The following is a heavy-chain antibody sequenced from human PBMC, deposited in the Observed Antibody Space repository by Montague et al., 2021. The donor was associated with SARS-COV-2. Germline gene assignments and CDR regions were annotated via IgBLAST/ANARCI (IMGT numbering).Heavy chain of an antibody. Sequence: SQRLSCAASGFTFSSYAMSWVRQAPGKGLEWVSAISGSGGSAYYADSVKGRFTISRDNSKNTLYLQMNSLRAEDTAVYYCAKTLMTTVTTWAFDIWGQGTMVTVSS. CDR3: AKTLMTTVTTWAFDI. CDR1: GFTFSSYA. J-gene: IGHJ3*02. D-gene: IGHD4-17*01. V-gene: IGHV3-23*01. CDR2: ISGSGGSA.